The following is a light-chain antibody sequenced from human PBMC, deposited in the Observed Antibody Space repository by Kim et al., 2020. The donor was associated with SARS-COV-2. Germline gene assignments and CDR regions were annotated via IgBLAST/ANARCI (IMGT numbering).Light chain of an antibody. CDR2: DVS. V-gene: IGLV2-11*03. CDR1: SSDVGGYNF. J-gene: IGLJ3*02. CDR3: CSYAGSYTWV. Sequence: GQSGTISFTGTSSDVGGYNFVSWDQQHPGKAPKLMIYDVSKRPSGVPDRFSGSKSGNTASLTISGLQAEDEADYYCCSYAGSYTWVFGGGTKLTVL.